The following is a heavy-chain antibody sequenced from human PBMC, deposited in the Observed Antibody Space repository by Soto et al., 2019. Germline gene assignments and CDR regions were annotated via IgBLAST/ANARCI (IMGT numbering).Heavy chain of an antibody. Sequence: QVQLVQSGAEVKKPGASVKVSCKASGYTFTSYDINWVRQATGQGLEWMGWMNPNSGNTGYAQQFQGIVNMTRHTSRSTDYMELSSLGSADTAVYYCARGREARAVRFDPWVQGTLFTVSS. CDR1: GYTFTSYD. CDR2: MNPNSGNT. D-gene: IGHD4-17*01. J-gene: IGHJ5*02. V-gene: IGHV1-8*01. CDR3: ARGREARAVRFDP.